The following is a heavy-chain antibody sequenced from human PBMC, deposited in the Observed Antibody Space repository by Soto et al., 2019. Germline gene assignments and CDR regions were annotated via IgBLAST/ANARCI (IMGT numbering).Heavy chain of an antibody. V-gene: IGHV4-59*12. CDR1: GDSISSYN. J-gene: IGHJ4*02. Sequence: SETLSLTCTVSGDSISSYNLAWIRQPPGKGLEWIGYIYYSGSTYYNPSLKSRVTISVDTSKNQFSLKLSSVTAADTAVYYCARVANGGLFDYWGPGNMVTVSS. CDR2: IYYSGST. D-gene: IGHD2-15*01. CDR3: ARVANGGLFDY.